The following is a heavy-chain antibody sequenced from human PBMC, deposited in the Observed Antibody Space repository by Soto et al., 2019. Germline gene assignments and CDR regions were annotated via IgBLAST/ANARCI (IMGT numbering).Heavy chain of an antibody. D-gene: IGHD6-13*01. CDR1: GYTFTSYD. V-gene: IGHV1-8*01. J-gene: IGHJ6*02. CDR2: MNPNSGNT. Sequence: ASVKVSCKASGYTFTSYDINWVRQATGQGLEWMGWMNPNSGNTGYAQKFQGRVTMTRNTSISTAYMELSSLRSEDTAVYYCARRQFGDDFSSWYPWDGMDVWGQGPPVTVSS. CDR3: ARRQFGDDFSSWYPWDGMDV.